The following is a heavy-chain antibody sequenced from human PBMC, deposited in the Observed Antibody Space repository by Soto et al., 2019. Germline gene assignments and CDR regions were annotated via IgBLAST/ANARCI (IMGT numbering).Heavy chain of an antibody. CDR2: IYYSGST. CDR3: ARVSQGLFDP. J-gene: IGHJ5*02. Sequence: SETLSLTCTVSGGSISSYYWSWIRQPPGKGLEWIGYIYYSGSTNYNPPLKSRVTISVDTSKNQFSLKLSSVTAADTAVYYCARVSQGLFDPWGQGTLVTVSS. CDR1: GGSISSYY. V-gene: IGHV4-59*01.